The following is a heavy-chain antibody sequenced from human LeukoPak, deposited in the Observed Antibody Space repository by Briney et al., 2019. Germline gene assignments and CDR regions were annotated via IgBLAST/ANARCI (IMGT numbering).Heavy chain of an antibody. Sequence: GGPLRLSCAASGFTFSSYEMNWVRQAPGKGLEWVSYISSSGSNIFYADSVKGRFTMSRDNAKNSLYLQLNSLRAEDTAVYYCATVGAGNYYAMDVWGQGTTVTVSS. CDR1: GFTFSSYE. CDR2: ISSSGSNI. CDR3: ATVGAGNYYAMDV. D-gene: IGHD4/OR15-4a*01. V-gene: IGHV3-48*03. J-gene: IGHJ6*02.